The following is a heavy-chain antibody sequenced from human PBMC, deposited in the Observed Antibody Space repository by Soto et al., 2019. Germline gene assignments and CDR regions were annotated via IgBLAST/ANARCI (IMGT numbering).Heavy chain of an antibody. J-gene: IGHJ6*02. Sequence: SETLSLTCTVSGGSISSYYWSWIQQPPGKGLEWIGYIYYSGSTNYNPSLKSRVTISVDTSKNQFSLKLSSVTAADTAVYYCARAYYGSGSYSRYYYYYGMDVWGQGTTVTVSS. CDR2: IYYSGST. CDR1: GGSISSYY. CDR3: ARAYYGSGSYSRYYYYYGMDV. D-gene: IGHD3-10*01. V-gene: IGHV4-59*01.